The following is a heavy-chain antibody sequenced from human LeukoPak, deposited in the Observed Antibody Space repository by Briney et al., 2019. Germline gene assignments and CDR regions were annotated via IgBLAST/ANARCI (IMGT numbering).Heavy chain of an antibody. V-gene: IGHV4-59*01. CDR1: GGSISSYY. D-gene: IGHD5-18*01. CDR2: IYYSGST. CDR3: ARDRYSYGHFDL. Sequence: SETLSLTCTVSGGSISSYYWSWIRQPPGRGLEWIGYIYYSGSTNYNSYLKSRVTISVDTSKNQFSLKLSSVTAADTAVYYCARDRYSYGHFDLWGRGTLVTVSS. J-gene: IGHJ2*01.